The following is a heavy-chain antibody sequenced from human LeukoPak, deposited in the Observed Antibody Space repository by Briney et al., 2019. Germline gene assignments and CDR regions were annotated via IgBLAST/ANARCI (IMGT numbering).Heavy chain of an antibody. J-gene: IGHJ4*02. CDR2: VWSDGTNK. D-gene: IGHD3-10*01. V-gene: IGHV3-33*01. Sequence: GGSLRLSCAASGFTFTNYGMHWVRQAPGKGLEWVAVVWSDGTNKYYADSVKGRFTISRDNSKNTVYLQMNSLRAEDTAVYCCARGHVIRQAPPGFWGQGTLVTVSS. CDR3: ARGHVIRQAPPGF. CDR1: GFTFTNYG.